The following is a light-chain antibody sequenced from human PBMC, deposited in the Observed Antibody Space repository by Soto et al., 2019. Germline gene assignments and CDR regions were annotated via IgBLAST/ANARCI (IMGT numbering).Light chain of an antibody. CDR3: KSYAGSNTYV. V-gene: IGLV2-8*01. CDR1: KNDIGVYDF. CDR2: EVV. Sequence: QSVLTQPPSASGSPGQSVTISCTGTKNDIGVYDFVSCYQHHPGKAPRLISYEVVQRPSGVPDRFSGSKSGNSASLTVSGLQAADEADYFCKSYAGSNTYVFGSGTKVTVL. J-gene: IGLJ1*01.